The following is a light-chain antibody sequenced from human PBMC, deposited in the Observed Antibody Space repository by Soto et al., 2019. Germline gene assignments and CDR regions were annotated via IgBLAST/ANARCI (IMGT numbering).Light chain of an antibody. J-gene: IGLJ2*01. CDR2: EGS. Sequence: QSALTQPASVSGSPGQSITISCTGTSSDVGSYNLVSWYQHHPGKAPKLMIYEGSGQPSGVSHRFSGSKSGNTASLTISGLQAEDEADYYCCSYSASSTLVFGGGTKVTVL. CDR3: CSYSASSTLV. CDR1: SSDVGSYNL. V-gene: IGLV2-23*01.